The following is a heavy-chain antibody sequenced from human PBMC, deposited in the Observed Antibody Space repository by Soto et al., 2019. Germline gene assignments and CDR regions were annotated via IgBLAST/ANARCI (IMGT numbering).Heavy chain of an antibody. V-gene: IGHV3-30*18. D-gene: IGHD6-13*01. CDR1: GFTFSNYG. CDR2: ISYDGSNK. Sequence: PGGSLRLSCAASGFTFSNYGMHWVRQAPGKGLEWVAVISYDGSNKCYADSVEGRFTVSRDNSKNTLYLQMNSLRVEDTAVYYCAKDGRSSWYFDYWGQGSLVSVSS. CDR3: AKDGRSSWYFDY. J-gene: IGHJ4*02.